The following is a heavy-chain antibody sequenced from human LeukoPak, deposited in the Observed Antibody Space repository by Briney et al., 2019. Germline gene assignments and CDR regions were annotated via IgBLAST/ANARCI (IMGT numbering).Heavy chain of an antibody. D-gene: IGHD6-19*01. CDR2: ISYDGSNK. J-gene: IGHJ6*02. CDR3: ARDAEGSGWTYYYYYYGMDV. V-gene: IGHV3-30*03. Sequence: PGGSLRLSCAASGFTFSSYGMHWVRQAPGKGLEWVAVISYDGSNKYYADSVKGRFTISRDNSKNTLYLQMNSLSAEDTAVYYCARDAEGSGWTYYYYYYGMDVWGQGTTVTVSS. CDR1: GFTFSSYG.